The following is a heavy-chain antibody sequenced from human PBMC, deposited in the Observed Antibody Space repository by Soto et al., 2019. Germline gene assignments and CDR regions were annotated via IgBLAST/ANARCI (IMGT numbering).Heavy chain of an antibody. CDR1: GFTFSSYW. D-gene: IGHD1-26*01. CDR3: ARVPRGSYLWPADY. V-gene: IGHV3-74*01. J-gene: IGHJ4*02. CDR2: INSDGSST. Sequence: PGGSLRLSCAASGFTFSSYWMHWVRQAPGKGLVWVSRINSDGSSTSYADSVKGRFTISRDNAKNTLHLQMNSLRAEDTAMYYCARVPRGSYLWPADYWGQGTLVTVSS.